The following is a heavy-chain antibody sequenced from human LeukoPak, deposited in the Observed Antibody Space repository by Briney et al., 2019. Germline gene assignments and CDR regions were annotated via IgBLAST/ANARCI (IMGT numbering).Heavy chain of an antibody. CDR3: ARDIVVVPAPPYYYYYYGMDV. CDR1: GYTFTSYG. Sequence: ASVKVSCKASGYTFTSYGISWVRQAPGQGLEWMGWISAYNGNTNYAQKLQGRVTMTTDTSTSTAYLELRSLRSDATAVYYCARDIVVVPAPPYYYYYYGMDVWGQGTTVTVSS. D-gene: IGHD2-2*01. J-gene: IGHJ6*02. V-gene: IGHV1-18*01. CDR2: ISAYNGNT.